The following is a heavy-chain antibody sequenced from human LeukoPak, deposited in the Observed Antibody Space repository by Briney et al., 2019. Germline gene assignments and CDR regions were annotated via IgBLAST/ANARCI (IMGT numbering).Heavy chain of an antibody. Sequence: GGSLRLSCAASGFTFSRYSMNWVRQAPGKGLEGVSAISGSGASTYYADSVKGRFTISRDNSKNTLYLQMNSLRAEDTAVYYCAKGRSRFFPWGQGTLVTVSS. CDR1: GFTFSRYS. D-gene: IGHD3-3*01. V-gene: IGHV3-23*01. J-gene: IGHJ5*02. CDR3: AKGRSRFFP. CDR2: ISGSGAST.